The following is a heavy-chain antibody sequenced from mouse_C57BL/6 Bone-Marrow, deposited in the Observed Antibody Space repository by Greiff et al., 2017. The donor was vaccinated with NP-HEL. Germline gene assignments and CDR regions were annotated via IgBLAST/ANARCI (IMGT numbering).Heavy chain of an antibody. Sequence: QVQLQQPGAELVKPGASVKMSCKASGYTLTSYWITWVKQRPGQGLEWIGDIYPGSGSTNYNEKFKSKATLTVDTSSSTAYMQLSSLTSEDSAVYYCARSLYDGYYNYAMDYWGQGTSVTVSS. CDR3: ARSLYDGYYNYAMDY. CDR2: IYPGSGST. J-gene: IGHJ4*01. V-gene: IGHV1-55*01. CDR1: GYTLTSYW. D-gene: IGHD2-3*01.